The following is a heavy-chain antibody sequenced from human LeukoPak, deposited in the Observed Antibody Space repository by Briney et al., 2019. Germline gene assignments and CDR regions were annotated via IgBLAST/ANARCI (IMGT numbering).Heavy chain of an antibody. CDR1: GYTFTSYG. J-gene: IGHJ4*02. V-gene: IGHV1-18*01. CDR3: ARDTYDSSGYYFDY. D-gene: IGHD3-22*01. Sequence: ASVKVSCKASGYTFTSYGISWVRQAPGQGLERMGWISAYNGNTNYAQKLQGRVTMTTDTSTSTAYMELRSLRSDDTAVYYCARDTYDSSGYYFDYWGQGTLVTVSS. CDR2: ISAYNGNT.